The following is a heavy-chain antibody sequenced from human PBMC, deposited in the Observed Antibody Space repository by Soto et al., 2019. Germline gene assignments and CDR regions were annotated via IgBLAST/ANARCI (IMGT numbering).Heavy chain of an antibody. CDR2: INHSGST. CDR1: GGSFSGYY. Sequence: SETLSLTCAVYGGSFSGYYWSWIRQPPGKGLVWIGEINHSGSTNYNPSLKSRVTISVDTSKNQFSLKLSSVSAADTAVYYCARARGGLRFNWFDPWGQGTLVTVAS. D-gene: IGHD4-17*01. J-gene: IGHJ5*02. V-gene: IGHV4-34*01. CDR3: ARARGGLRFNWFDP.